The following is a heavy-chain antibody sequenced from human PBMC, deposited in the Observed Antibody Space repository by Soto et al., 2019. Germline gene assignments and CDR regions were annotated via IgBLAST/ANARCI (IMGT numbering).Heavy chain of an antibody. D-gene: IGHD2-2*01. CDR1: GQSFSGHT. V-gene: IGHV4-34*01. CDR3: ARGSGIAVIPGELEDVHYDY. Sequence: QVQLQQWGAGLLKPSETLSLTCAVYGQSFSGHTWSWIRQSPGKGLEWIGEISQSGSTYYNPSLKTRVTISADPSKHQFSLTLNSVTAADTGVFYCARGSGIAVIPGELEDVHYDYWGQGTLVSVSS. CDR2: ISQSGST. J-gene: IGHJ4*02.